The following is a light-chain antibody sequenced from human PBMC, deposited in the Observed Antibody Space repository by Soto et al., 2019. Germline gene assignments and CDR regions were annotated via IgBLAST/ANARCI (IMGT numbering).Light chain of an antibody. CDR1: QSVSSN. CDR2: GAS. V-gene: IGKV3-15*01. J-gene: IGKJ1*01. CDR3: QQYNNWPLT. Sequence: EIVMTQSPCTLSVSPGERATLSCRASQSVSSNLAWYQQKPGQAPRLLIYGASTRATGIPARFSGSGSGTEFTLTISSLQSEDFAVYYCQQYNNWPLTFGQGTKV.